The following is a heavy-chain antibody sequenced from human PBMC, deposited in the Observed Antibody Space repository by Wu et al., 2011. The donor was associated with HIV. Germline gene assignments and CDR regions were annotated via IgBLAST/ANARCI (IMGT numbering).Heavy chain of an antibody. J-gene: IGHJ5*02. D-gene: IGHD3-22*01. CDR2: IDPNSGDT. V-gene: IGHV1-2*02. Sequence: QVQLVQSGAEVKKPGASVRVSCKAFGYTFTGHYVHWVRHAPGQGLEWMGWIDPNSGDTNYAQKFQERVTITRDMSTSTAYMELSSLRSADTAVYYCAAILYYYDSSGYYTPWGQGPWSPSPQ. CDR3: AAILYYYDSSGYYTP. CDR1: GYTFTGHY.